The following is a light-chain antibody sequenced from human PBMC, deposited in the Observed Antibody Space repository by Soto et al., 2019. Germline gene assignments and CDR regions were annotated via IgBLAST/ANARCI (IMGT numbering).Light chain of an antibody. CDR3: QQYGSSPT. J-gene: IGKJ1*01. CDR1: QSVSSN. Sequence: IVLTQSPGTLSWSPGERATLSFRASQSVSSNLAWYQQKPGQAPRLLIYGASSRATGIPDRFSGSGSGTDFTLTISRLEPEDFAVYYCQQYGSSPTFGQGTKVDIK. V-gene: IGKV3-20*01. CDR2: GAS.